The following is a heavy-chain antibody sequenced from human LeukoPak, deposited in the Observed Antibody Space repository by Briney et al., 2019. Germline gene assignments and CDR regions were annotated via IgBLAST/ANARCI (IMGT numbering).Heavy chain of an antibody. CDR2: ISSSSSYI. J-gene: IGHJ2*01. CDR3: ARATNYDYGDYDWYFDL. CDR1: GFTFSSYS. Sequence: GGSLRLSCAASGFTFSSYSMNWVRQAPGKGLEWVSSISSSSSYIYYADSVKGRFTISRDNAKNSLYLQMNSLRAEDTAVYYCARATNYDYGDYDWYFDLWGCGTLVTVSS. V-gene: IGHV3-21*01. D-gene: IGHD4-17*01.